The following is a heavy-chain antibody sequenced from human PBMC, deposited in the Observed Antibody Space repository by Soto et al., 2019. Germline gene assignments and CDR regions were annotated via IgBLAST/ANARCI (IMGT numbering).Heavy chain of an antibody. J-gene: IGHJ4*02. D-gene: IGHD6-13*01. V-gene: IGHV4-39*01. Sequence: QLQLQESGPRLVKPSETLSLTCTVSVGSISSNRYYWDWIRQPPGKGLEWIGSIYYSGSTYYNPSLKSRVTISVDTSKNQFSLKLSSVTAADTAVYYCARRTSIAAAGSTASDSWGQGTLVTVSS. CDR2: IYYSGST. CDR1: VGSISSNRYY. CDR3: ARRTSIAAAGSTASDS.